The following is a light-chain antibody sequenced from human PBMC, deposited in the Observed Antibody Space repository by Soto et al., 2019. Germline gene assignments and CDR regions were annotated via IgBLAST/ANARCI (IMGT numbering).Light chain of an antibody. CDR2: DVT. J-gene: IGLJ1*01. CDR1: SSDVGDYNY. Sequence: QSALTQPASVSGSPGQSITISCTGSSSDVGDYNYVAWYQQHPDKAPKLMIFDVTSRPSGVSNRFSGSMSGGTASLSISGLPALAEADYFCSSYSSSGTLYVFGTGTKLTVL. CDR3: SSYSSSGTLYV. V-gene: IGLV2-14*01.